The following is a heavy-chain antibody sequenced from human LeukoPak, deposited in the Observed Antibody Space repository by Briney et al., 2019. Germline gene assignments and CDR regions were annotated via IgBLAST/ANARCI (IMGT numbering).Heavy chain of an antibody. CDR1: GFTVSSNY. J-gene: IGHJ4*02. V-gene: IGHV3-66*01. D-gene: IGHD3-22*01. Sequence: GGSLRLSCAASGFTVSSNYMSWVRQAPGKGLEWVSVIYSGGSTYYADSVKGRFTIYRDNSKNTLYLQMNSLRAEDTAVYYCARVGYYYDSSGYFFDYWGQGTLVTVSS. CDR2: IYSGGST. CDR3: ARVGYYYDSSGYFFDY.